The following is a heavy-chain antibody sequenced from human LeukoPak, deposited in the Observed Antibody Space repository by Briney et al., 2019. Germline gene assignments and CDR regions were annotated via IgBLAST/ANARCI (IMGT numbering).Heavy chain of an antibody. J-gene: IGHJ3*02. CDR1: GGSFSGYY. CDR2: INHSGST. V-gene: IGHV4-34*01. CDR3: ARAWLMIDAFDI. D-gene: IGHD3-16*01. Sequence: SETLSLTCAVYGGSFSGYYWSWIRQPPGKGLEWIGEINHSGSTNYNPSLKSRVTISVDTSKNQFSLKLSSVTAADTAVYYCARAWLMIDAFDIWGQGIMVTVSS.